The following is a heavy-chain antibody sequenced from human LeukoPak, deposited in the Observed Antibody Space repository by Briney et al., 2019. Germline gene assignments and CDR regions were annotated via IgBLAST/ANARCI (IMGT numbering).Heavy chain of an antibody. CDR1: GFTFSSYW. V-gene: IGHV3-74*01. CDR3: ARFSVDTAMRGA. D-gene: IGHD5-18*01. J-gene: IGHJ5*02. Sequence: PGGSLRLSFAAPGFTFSSYWMHWVRQAPGKGLVWVSRINSDGSSTSYADSVKGRFTISRDNAKNTLYLQMNSLRAEDTAVYYCARFSVDTAMRGAWGQGTLVTVSS. CDR2: INSDGSST.